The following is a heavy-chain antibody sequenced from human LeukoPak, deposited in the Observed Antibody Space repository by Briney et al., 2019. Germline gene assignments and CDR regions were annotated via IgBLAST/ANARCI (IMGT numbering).Heavy chain of an antibody. D-gene: IGHD1-26*01. CDR2: FDPEDGET. CDR1: GYTLTELS. V-gene: IGHV1-24*01. J-gene: IGHJ4*02. CDR3: ATLPLKGSYLPFDY. Sequence: ASVKVSCKVSGYTLTELSMHWVRQAPGKGLEWTGGFDPEDGETIYAQKFQGRVTMTEDTSTDTAYMELSSLRSEDTAVYYCATLPLKGSYLPFDYWGQGTLVTVSS.